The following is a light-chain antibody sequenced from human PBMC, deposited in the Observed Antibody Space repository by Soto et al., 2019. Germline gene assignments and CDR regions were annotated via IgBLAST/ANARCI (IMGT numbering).Light chain of an antibody. CDR1: QTVSTNF. CDR3: QQYGNSPLT. CDR2: GAS. J-gene: IGKJ1*01. V-gene: IGKV3-20*01. Sequence: EIVLTQSPGTLSLSPGERATLSCRASQTVSTNFLAWYQQKPGQAPRLLIYGASSRATGTPDRFSGSGSGTDFTFTISRLEPEDFGVFFCQQYGNSPLTFGQGTKVDIK.